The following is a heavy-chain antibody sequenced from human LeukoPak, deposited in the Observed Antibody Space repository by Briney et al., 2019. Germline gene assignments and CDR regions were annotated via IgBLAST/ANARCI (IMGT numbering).Heavy chain of an antibody. J-gene: IGHJ3*02. CDR1: GGSISSGGYS. Sequence: SQTLSLTCAVSGGSISSGGYSWSWIRQPPGKGLEWIGYIYHSGSTYYNPSLKSRVTISVDRSKNQFSLKLSSVTVADTAVYYCARACQKLGARDAFDIWGQGTMVTVSS. D-gene: IGHD3-16*01. V-gene: IGHV4-30-2*01. CDR2: IYHSGST. CDR3: ARACQKLGARDAFDI.